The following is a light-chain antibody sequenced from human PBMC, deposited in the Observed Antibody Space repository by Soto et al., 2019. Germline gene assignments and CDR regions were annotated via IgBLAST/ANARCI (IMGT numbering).Light chain of an antibody. Sequence: QSVLTQPPSVSGAPGQRVTISCTGSSSNIVAGYAVHWYQQLPGTAPKLLIAGNSNRPSGVPDRFSGSKSGTYASLAITGLQAEDEADYYCQSYDSSLNGVVFGGGTKVTVL. CDR2: GNS. V-gene: IGLV1-40*01. CDR3: QSYDSSLNGVV. J-gene: IGLJ2*01. CDR1: SSNIVAGYA.